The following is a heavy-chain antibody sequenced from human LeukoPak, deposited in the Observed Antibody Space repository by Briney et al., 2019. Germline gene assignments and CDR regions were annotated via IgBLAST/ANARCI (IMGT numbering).Heavy chain of an antibody. CDR3: ARAGLYNWNYEGTTYFDF. CDR2: ISWDGGST. D-gene: IGHD1-7*01. CDR1: GFTFDDYA. Sequence: GGSLRLSCAASGFTFDDYAMHWVRQAPGKGLEWVSLISWDGGSTYYADSVKGRFTISRDNAKNSLYLQMNSLRAEDTALYYCARAGLYNWNYEGTTYFDFWGQGTLVTVSA. J-gene: IGHJ4*02. V-gene: IGHV3-43D*03.